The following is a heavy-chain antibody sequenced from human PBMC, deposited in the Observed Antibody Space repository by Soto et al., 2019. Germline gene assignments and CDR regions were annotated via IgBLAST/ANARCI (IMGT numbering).Heavy chain of an antibody. CDR2: INPSGGST. D-gene: IGHD1-26*01. V-gene: IGHV1-46*01. CDR1: GCTFTSYY. CDR3: ARGEDMWELPFEY. J-gene: IGHJ4*02. Sequence: ASVKVSCNTSGCTFTSYYMHCVRQATGQGLEWIGIINPSGGSTSYAQNFQGRVTMTRDTSTSTVYMELSSLRSEDTAVYYCARGEDMWELPFEYWGQGTLVTVSS.